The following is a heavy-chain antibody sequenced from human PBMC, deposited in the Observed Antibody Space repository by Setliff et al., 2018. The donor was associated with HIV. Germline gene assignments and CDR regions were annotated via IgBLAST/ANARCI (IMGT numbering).Heavy chain of an antibody. D-gene: IGHD6-25*01. Sequence: SVKVSCKVSDVTPSNYALNWVRQAPGQGLEWMGAIIPVFATANYAQQFQGRVTITANTSTSTAYMELRSLRSDDTAVYYCVRDRLNVYSSGWGVGYWGQGTLVTVSS. CDR3: VRDRLNVYSSGWGVGY. V-gene: IGHV1-69*06. CDR1: DVTPSNYA. CDR2: IIPVFATA. J-gene: IGHJ4*02.